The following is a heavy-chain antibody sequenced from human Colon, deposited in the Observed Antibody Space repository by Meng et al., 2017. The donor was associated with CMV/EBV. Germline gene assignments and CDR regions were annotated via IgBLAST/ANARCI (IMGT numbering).Heavy chain of an antibody. Sequence: SETLSLTCTVSGGSISSSSYYWGWIRQPPGKGLEWIGSIYYSGSTYYNPSLKSRVTISLDTSNNQFSLKLTSVTAADTAVYYCARDKGYSSDNYGMDVWGQGTTVTVSS. D-gene: IGHD5-12*01. CDR1: GGSISSSSYY. CDR2: IYYSGST. J-gene: IGHJ6*02. CDR3: ARDKGYSSDNYGMDV. V-gene: IGHV4-39*07.